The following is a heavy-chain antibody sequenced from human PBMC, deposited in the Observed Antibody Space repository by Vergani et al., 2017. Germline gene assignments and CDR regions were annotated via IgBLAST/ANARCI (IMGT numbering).Heavy chain of an antibody. J-gene: IGHJ2*01. V-gene: IGHV3-21*01. CDR3: ARKAPYSVSLWDWYFDL. CDR1: GFTFSNYT. CDR2: ISSSSSYI. D-gene: IGHD2-15*01. Sequence: EVQLVESGGGLVKPGGSLRLSCAASGFTFSNYTMNWVRQAPGKGLEWVSYISSSSSYIYYADSVKGRFTISRDNAKNSLYLQMNSLRAEDTAVYYCARKAPYSVSLWDWYFDLWGRGTLVTVSS.